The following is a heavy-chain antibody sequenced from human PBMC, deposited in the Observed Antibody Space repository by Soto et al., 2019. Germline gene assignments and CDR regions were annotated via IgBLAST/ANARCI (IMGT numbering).Heavy chain of an antibody. V-gene: IGHV3-11*04. Sequence: PGGSLRLSCAASGFTFSDYYMNWVRHAPGKGLEWVSSISSSSTIYYADSVKGRFTISRDNAKNSPYLQMNSLRAEDTAVYYCARDLIPLAAAGTLYYYYYYGMDVWGQGTTVTVSS. CDR1: GFTFSDYY. CDR2: ISSSSTI. J-gene: IGHJ6*02. D-gene: IGHD6-13*01. CDR3: ARDLIPLAAAGTLYYYYYYGMDV.